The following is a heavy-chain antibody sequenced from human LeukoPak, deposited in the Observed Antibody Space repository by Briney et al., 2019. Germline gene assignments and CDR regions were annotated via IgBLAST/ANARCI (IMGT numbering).Heavy chain of an antibody. CDR3: ARNLIPEQLVLNF. V-gene: IGHV4-59*01. D-gene: IGHD6-13*01. CDR1: GGSISSYY. CDR2: IYYSGST. J-gene: IGHJ4*02. Sequence: SETLSLTCTVSGGSISSYYWSWLRQPPGKGLEGIGYIYYSGSTNYNPSLTSRVTISVDTSKNQFSLKLSSVTAADTAVYYCARNLIPEQLVLNFWGQGILVTVSS.